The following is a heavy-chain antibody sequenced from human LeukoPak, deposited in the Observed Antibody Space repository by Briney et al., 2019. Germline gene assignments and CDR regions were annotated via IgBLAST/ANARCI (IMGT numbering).Heavy chain of an antibody. J-gene: IGHJ4*02. CDR2: IKEDESAK. V-gene: IGHV3-7*01. CDR3: ARAVDVADY. CDR1: GFIFTDHW. Sequence: GGSLRLSCAASGFIFTDHWMSWVRQAPGKGLEWVANIKEDESAKFYADSVRGRFTISRDNAKDSVYLQMNNLRVEDTAVYYCARAVDVADYWGRGTLVTVSS. D-gene: IGHD3-16*01.